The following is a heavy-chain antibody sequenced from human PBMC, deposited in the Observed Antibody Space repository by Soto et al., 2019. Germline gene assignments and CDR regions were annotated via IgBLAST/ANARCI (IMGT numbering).Heavy chain of an antibody. CDR2: INPSGST. CDR3: ARGRTYRRTGHSHRDVFDP. CDR1: GGSFGDYY. J-gene: IGHJ5*02. Sequence: PSETLSLTCAVYGGSFGDYYWSWVRQPPGKGLAWIGDINPSGSTNYNPSLKGRVTLSIDTSKNQFSLELNSVTAADTAVYFCARGRTYRRTGHSHRDVFDPWGQGTLVTVSS. D-gene: IGHD7-27*01. V-gene: IGHV4-34*01.